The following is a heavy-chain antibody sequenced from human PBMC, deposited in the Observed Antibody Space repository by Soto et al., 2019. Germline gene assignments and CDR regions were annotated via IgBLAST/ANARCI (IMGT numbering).Heavy chain of an antibody. CDR1: GFTFSIYA. J-gene: IGHJ6*02. D-gene: IGHD6-13*01. V-gene: IGHV3-30-3*01. CDR3: ASLTGYSSSWFNPLYYYYGMDV. CDR2: ISYDGSNK. Sequence: PVGSLSLSCAGSGFTFSIYAMHWVRHAPGKELEWVAVISYDGSNKYYAYSVKGRFTISRDNSKNTLYLQMNSLRAEDTAVYYCASLTGYSSSWFNPLYYYYGMDVWGQGTTVTVSS.